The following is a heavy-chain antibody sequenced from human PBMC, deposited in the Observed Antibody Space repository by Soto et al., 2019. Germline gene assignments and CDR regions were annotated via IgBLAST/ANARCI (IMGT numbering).Heavy chain of an antibody. Sequence: VGALRLSCAASGFPLSAYGMTWVRQAPGKGLEWVSAITGTGGNTYYVDSVKGRFTSSRDNSKNMLYLQVNSLRVEDTAVYYCARIRGYWYGLDGWGQGTTVTVSS. J-gene: IGHJ6*02. CDR2: ITGTGGNT. CDR3: ARIRGYWYGLDG. V-gene: IGHV3-23*01. CDR1: GFPLSAYG.